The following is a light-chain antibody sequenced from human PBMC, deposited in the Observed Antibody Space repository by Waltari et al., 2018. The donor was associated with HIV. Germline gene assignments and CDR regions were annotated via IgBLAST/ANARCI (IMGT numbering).Light chain of an antibody. CDR3: AAWDDGLIGYV. Sequence: QSVLTQPPSASGTPGQRVTISCSGSSSYIWNNTVNWYQQLPETAPKLLIKNTNQRPWGLPCRFSGAQSGTSASLAISGRQSEDEADYYCAAWDDGLIGYVLGTGTKVTVL. J-gene: IGLJ1*01. V-gene: IGLV1-44*01. CDR2: NTN. CDR1: SSYIWNNT.